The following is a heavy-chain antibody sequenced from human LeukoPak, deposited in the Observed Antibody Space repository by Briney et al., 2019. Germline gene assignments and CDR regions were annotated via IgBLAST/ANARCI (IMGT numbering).Heavy chain of an antibody. CDR1: GFTFGSYA. CDR3: GKAEQGGIWGYFGY. J-gene: IGHJ4*02. V-gene: IGHV3-23*01. CDR2: ISGSGGSP. D-gene: IGHD3-16*01. Sequence: GGSLRLSCAASGFTFGSYAMSWVRQAPGKGLEWVSTISGSGGSPYYADSVKGRFTISRDNSKNTLYLQMNSLRAEDTDVFYCGKAEQGGIWGYFGYWGQGTLVTVSS.